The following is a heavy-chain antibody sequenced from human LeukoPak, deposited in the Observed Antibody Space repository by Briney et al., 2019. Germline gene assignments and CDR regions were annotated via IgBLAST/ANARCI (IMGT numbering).Heavy chain of an antibody. D-gene: IGHD1-14*01. Sequence: PGGPLRLSCAASGFTFSSYWMHWLRQVPGKGLVWVARINPGGSSITYADSVKGRFTISRDNTTNTLYLQMDSLRAEDTGVYYCARSNQADDYWGQGTLVTVSS. V-gene: IGHV3-74*01. CDR2: INPGGSSI. CDR3: ARSNQADDY. CDR1: GFTFSSYW. J-gene: IGHJ4*02.